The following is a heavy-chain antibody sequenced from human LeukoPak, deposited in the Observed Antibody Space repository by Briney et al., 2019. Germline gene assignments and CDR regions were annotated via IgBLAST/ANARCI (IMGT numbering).Heavy chain of an antibody. CDR2: LSGNGNTI. V-gene: IGHV3-23*01. CDR1: GFTVSSNY. J-gene: IGHJ4*02. Sequence: GGSLRLSCAASGFTVSSNYMSWVRQAPGEGLECVSALSGNGNTIYYADSVKGRFTISRDNSKNTLSLQMNSLRAEDTAVYYCAKALYGGHDYWGQGTLVTVSS. CDR3: AKALYGGHDY. D-gene: IGHD4-23*01.